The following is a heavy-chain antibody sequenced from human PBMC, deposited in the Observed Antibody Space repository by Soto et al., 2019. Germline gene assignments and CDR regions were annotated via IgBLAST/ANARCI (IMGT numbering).Heavy chain of an antibody. V-gene: IGHV3-23*01. CDR1: GFTFSSYA. Sequence: GGSLRLSCAASGFTFSSYAMSWVRQAPGKGLEWVSAISGSGGSTYYADSVKGRFTISRDNSKNTLYLQMNSLRAEDTAVYYSAKCPRAYYDFWSGYRTPYFAYWGQGTLVTVSS. CDR2: ISGSGGST. J-gene: IGHJ4*02. D-gene: IGHD3-3*01. CDR3: AKCPRAYYDFWSGYRTPYFAY.